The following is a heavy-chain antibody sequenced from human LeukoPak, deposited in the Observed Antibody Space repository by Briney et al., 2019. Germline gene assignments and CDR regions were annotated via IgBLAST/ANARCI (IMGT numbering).Heavy chain of an antibody. J-gene: IGHJ5*02. CDR1: GYTFTSYD. D-gene: IGHD3-22*01. CDR2: MNPNSGNT. Sequence: ASVKVSCKASGYTFTSYDINWVRQATGQGLEWMGWMNPNSGNTGYPQKFQGRVTMTRNTSISTAYMELSSLRSGDTAVYYCARADSSGYNWFDPWGQGTLVTVSS. V-gene: IGHV1-8*01. CDR3: ARADSSGYNWFDP.